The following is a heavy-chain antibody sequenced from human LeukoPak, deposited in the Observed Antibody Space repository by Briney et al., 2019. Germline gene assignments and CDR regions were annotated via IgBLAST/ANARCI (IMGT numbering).Heavy chain of an antibody. Sequence: PSQTLYLTCTVSGGSISSGSNYWGRLGPRDGKGLVCIRHLYTSGSTNYNPSLKSRVTISVDTSKNQFSLKLSSVTAADTAVYYCARFGRYCSSTSCLYAFDIWGQGTMVTVSS. J-gene: IGHJ3*02. CDR2: LYTSGST. D-gene: IGHD2-2*01. CDR3: ARFGRYCSSTSCLYAFDI. CDR1: GGSISSGSNY. V-gene: IGHV4-61*09.